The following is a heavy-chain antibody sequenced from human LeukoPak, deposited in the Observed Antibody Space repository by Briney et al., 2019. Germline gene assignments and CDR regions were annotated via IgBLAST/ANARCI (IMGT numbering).Heavy chain of an antibody. CDR3: AKEVIVGVSFDY. J-gene: IGHJ4*02. V-gene: IGHV3-23*01. Sequence: GGSLRLSCAASGFTFSSYAMSWVRQAPGKGLEWVSAISGSGGSIYYADSVKGRLTISRDNSKNTLYLQMNSLRAEDTAVYYCAKEVIVGVSFDYWGQGTLVTVSS. CDR2: ISGSGGSI. D-gene: IGHD1-26*01. CDR1: GFTFSSYA.